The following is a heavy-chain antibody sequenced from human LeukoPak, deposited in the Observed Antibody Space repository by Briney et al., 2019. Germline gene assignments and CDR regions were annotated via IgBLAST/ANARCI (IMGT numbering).Heavy chain of an antibody. Sequence: GGSLRLSCAASGFTFSSYWMHWVRQAPGKGLVWVSRINSDGSSTTYADSVKGRFTISRDNAKNTLYLQMNVLRAEDTAVYYCAKSRGEINVPFDYWGQGTLVTVSS. V-gene: IGHV3-74*01. D-gene: IGHD3-10*01. J-gene: IGHJ4*02. CDR1: GFTFSSYW. CDR2: INSDGSST. CDR3: AKSRGEINVPFDY.